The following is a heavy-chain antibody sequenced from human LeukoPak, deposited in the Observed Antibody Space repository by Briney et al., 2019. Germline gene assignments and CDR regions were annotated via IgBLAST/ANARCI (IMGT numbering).Heavy chain of an antibody. V-gene: IGHV1-69*13. CDR3: ARDIIVVVPAAQDYYYYGMDV. CDR1: GGTFSSYA. J-gene: IGHJ6*02. D-gene: IGHD2-2*01. CDR2: IIPILGTA. Sequence: ASVKVSCKASGGTFSSYAISWVRQAPGQGLEWMGGIIPILGTANYAQKFQGRVTITADESTSTAYMELSSLRSEDTAVYYCARDIIVVVPAAQDYYYYGMDVWGQGTTVTVSS.